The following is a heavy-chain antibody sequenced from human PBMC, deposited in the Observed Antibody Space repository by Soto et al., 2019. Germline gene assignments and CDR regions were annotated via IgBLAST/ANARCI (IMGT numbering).Heavy chain of an antibody. Sequence: EVQLLESGGGWVQPGGSLRLSCAASGFTFRSYAMSWVRQAPGKGLEWVAAIRGSGGSKYYADSVKGRFTISRDNSKNTLYLQMNSLGAEDTAVYYCAKGAVVGATNGDYYGMDVWGQGTTVTVSS. D-gene: IGHD1-26*01. CDR1: GFTFRSYA. J-gene: IGHJ6*02. V-gene: IGHV3-23*01. CDR2: IRGSGGSK. CDR3: AKGAVVGATNGDYYGMDV.